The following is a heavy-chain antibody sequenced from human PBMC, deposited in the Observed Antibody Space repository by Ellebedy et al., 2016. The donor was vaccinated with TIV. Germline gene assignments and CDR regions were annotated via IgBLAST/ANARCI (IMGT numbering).Heavy chain of an antibody. D-gene: IGHD6-6*01. CDR3: VRIAARGY. J-gene: IGHJ4*02. Sequence: ASVKVSXXASGYTFTSYGISWVRQAPGQGLEWMGWISAYNGNTGYAQKFQGRVTMTRNTSISTAYMELSSLRSEDTAVYYCVRIAARGYWGQGTLVTVSS. CDR1: GYTFTSYG. CDR2: ISAYNGNT. V-gene: IGHV1-8*02.